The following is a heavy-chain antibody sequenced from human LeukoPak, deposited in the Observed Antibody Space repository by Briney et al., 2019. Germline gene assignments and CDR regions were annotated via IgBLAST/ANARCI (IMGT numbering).Heavy chain of an antibody. Sequence: GGSLRLSCATSGFTFSSYSMNGVRQAPGKGLEWVSCISSSSSYIYYTDSVKGRFTISRDNAKNSLTLQMNSLRAEDTAVYYCARDLKYYDSSGFDYWGQGTLSPSPQ. D-gene: IGHD3-22*01. CDR3: ARDLKYYDSSGFDY. CDR2: ISSSSSYI. V-gene: IGHV3-21*01. CDR1: GFTFSSYS. J-gene: IGHJ4*02.